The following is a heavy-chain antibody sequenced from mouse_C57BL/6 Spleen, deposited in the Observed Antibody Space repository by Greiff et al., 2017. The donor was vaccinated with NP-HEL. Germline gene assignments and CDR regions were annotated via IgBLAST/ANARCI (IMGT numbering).Heavy chain of an antibody. D-gene: IGHD1-1*02. CDR2: ISDGGSYT. CDR1: GFTFSSYA. Sequence: EVMLVESGGGLVKPGGSLKLSCAASGFTFSSYAMSWVRQTPEKRLEWVATISDGGSYTYYPDNVKGRFTISRANAKNNLYLQMSHLKSEDTAMYYCARDGNYAMDYWGQGTSVTVSS. J-gene: IGHJ4*01. V-gene: IGHV5-4*01. CDR3: ARDGNYAMDY.